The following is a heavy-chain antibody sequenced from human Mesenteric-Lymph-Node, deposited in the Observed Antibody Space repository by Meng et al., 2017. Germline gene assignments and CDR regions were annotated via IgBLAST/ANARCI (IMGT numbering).Heavy chain of an antibody. D-gene: IGHD2-21*02. V-gene: IGHV1-46*01. CDR3: ARGIVVVTATPYDAFDI. CDR2: INPSGGST. J-gene: IGHJ3*02. Sequence: ASVKVSCKASGYTFTSYAMHWVRQAPGQGLEWMGIINPSGGSTSYAQKFQGRVTMTRDTSTSTVYMELSSLRSEDTAVYYCARGIVVVTATPYDAFDIWGQGTMVTVSS. CDR1: GYTFTSYA.